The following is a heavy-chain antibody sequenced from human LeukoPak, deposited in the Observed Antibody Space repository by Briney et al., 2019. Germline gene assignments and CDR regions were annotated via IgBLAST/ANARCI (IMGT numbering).Heavy chain of an antibody. D-gene: IGHD3-3*01. CDR2: ISGSGGST. CDR3: AKDGTYDFWSGYYVVYFDY. V-gene: IGHV3-23*01. J-gene: IGHJ4*02. CDR1: GFTFSSYA. Sequence: GGSLRLSCAASGFTFSSYAMSWVRQAPGKGLEWVSAISGSGGSTYYADSVKGRFTISRDNSKNTLYLQMNSLRAEDTAVYYCAKDGTYDFWSGYYVVYFDYWGQGTLVTVSS.